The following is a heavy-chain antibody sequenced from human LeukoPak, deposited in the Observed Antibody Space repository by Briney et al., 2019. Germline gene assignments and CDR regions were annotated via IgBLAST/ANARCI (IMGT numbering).Heavy chain of an antibody. CDR3: ARGLYASGSYSGDY. CDR2: ISAYNGNT. D-gene: IGHD6-19*01. Sequence: ASVKVSCKASGYTFISYGINWVRQAPGQGLEWMGWISAYNGNTNYAQKFKGRGTMTTDTSTSAAYMELWSLRSDDTAVYYCARGLYASGSYSGDYWGQGTLVTVSS. J-gene: IGHJ4*02. CDR1: GYTFISYG. V-gene: IGHV1-18*01.